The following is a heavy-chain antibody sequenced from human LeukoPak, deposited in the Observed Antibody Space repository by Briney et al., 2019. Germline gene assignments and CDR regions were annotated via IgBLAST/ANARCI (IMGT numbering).Heavy chain of an antibody. J-gene: IGHJ4*02. V-gene: IGHV3-23*01. Sequence: PGGSLRLSCAASGFTFSSYAMSWVRQAPGKGVEWVSAISGSGGSTYYADSVKGRFTISRDNSKNTLYLQMNSLRAEDTAVYYCAKDLEQQLAVFDYWGQGTLVTVSS. CDR2: ISGSGGST. CDR3: AKDLEQQLAVFDY. CDR1: GFTFSSYA. D-gene: IGHD6-13*01.